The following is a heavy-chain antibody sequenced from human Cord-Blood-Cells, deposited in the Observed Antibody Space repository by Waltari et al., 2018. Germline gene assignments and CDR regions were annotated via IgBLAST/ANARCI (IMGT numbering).Heavy chain of an antibody. J-gene: IGHJ3*02. Sequence: QVQLQQWGAGLLKPSETLSLTCAVYGGSFSGYYWSWIRQPPGKGLAWIGEINHSGSTNYNPSLKSRVTISVDTSKNQFSLKLSSVTAADTAVYYCARPDRTGDAFDIWGQGTMVTVSS. CDR2: INHSGST. CDR1: GGSFSGYY. CDR3: ARPDRTGDAFDI. D-gene: IGHD1-1*01. V-gene: IGHV4-34*01.